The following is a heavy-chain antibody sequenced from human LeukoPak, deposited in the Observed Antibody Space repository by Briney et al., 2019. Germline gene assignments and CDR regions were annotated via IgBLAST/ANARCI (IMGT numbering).Heavy chain of an antibody. V-gene: IGHV4-59*12. CDR2: IYYRGST. J-gene: IGHJ3*02. D-gene: IGHD5-18*01. Sequence: SETLSLTCTVSGDSISSYYWNWIRQPPGKGLEWIGYIYYRGSTNYNPSLKSRVTISVDTSKNQFSLKLSSVTAADTAVYYCARGRGYSYGYGVAFDIWGQGTMVTVSS. CDR1: GDSISSYY. CDR3: ARGRGYSYGYGVAFDI.